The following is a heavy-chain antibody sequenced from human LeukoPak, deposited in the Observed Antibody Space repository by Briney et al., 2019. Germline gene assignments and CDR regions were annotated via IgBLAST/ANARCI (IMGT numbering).Heavy chain of an antibody. CDR3: ARGRMTPRRGYSGHDYVLFFDY. D-gene: IGHD5-12*01. CDR1: GGSFSGYY. Sequence: PSETLSLTCAVYGGSFSGYYWSWIRQPPGKGLEWIGEINHSGSTNYNPSLKSRVTISVDTSKNQFSLKLSSVTAADTAVYYCARGRMTPRRGYSGHDYVLFFDYWGQGTLVTVSS. CDR2: INHSGST. J-gene: IGHJ4*02. V-gene: IGHV4-34*01.